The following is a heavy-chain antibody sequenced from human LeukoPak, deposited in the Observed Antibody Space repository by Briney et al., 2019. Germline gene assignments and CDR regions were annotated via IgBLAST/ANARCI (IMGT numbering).Heavy chain of an antibody. V-gene: IGHV4-59*11. CDR3: ASLSYYYDSSGDY. D-gene: IGHD3-22*01. CDR2: IYYSGST. J-gene: IGHJ4*02. CDR1: GGSISGHY. Sequence: SETLSLTCTVSGGSISGHYWSWIRQPPGKGLEWIGYIYYSGSTNYNPSLKSRVTISVDTPKNQFSLKLSSVTAADTAVYYCASLSYYYDSSGDYWGQGTLVTVSS.